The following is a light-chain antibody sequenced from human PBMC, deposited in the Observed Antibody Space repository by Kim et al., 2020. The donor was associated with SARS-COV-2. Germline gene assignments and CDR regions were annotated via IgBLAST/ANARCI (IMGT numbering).Light chain of an antibody. J-gene: IGKJ1*01. Sequence: ASVGDRVTITCRASQDIANSLAWYQQKPGQVPKVLIYAASTLQSGVPSRFSGGGSGTEFTLTIGSLQTEDVATYYCQKYNSAPWTFGPGTKVDIK. CDR2: AAS. V-gene: IGKV1-27*01. CDR3: QKYNSAPWT. CDR1: QDIANS.